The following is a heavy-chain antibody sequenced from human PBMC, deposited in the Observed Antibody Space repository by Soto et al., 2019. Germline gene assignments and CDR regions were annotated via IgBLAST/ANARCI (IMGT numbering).Heavy chain of an antibody. CDR3: AAWPRSSWFDY. CDR1: GSIFGGYG. CDR2: IRQDGGQI. Sequence: GGSLRLSCAASGSIFGGYGMHWVRQAPGIGLEWVANIRQDGGQISYADSVKGRFTISRDNAKNSLYLQMNSLRPEDTAVYYCAAWPRSSWFDYWGQGTRVTVSS. V-gene: IGHV3-7*05. D-gene: IGHD2-2*01. J-gene: IGHJ4*02.